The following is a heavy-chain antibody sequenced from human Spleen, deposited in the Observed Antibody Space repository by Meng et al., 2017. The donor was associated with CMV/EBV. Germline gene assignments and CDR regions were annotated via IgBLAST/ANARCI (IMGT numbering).Heavy chain of an antibody. CDR3: ARKGNWIDY. CDR1: GFTFSTYS. CDR2: ISRSGNYI. Sequence: LRLSCAASGFTFSTYSMNWVRQAPGKGLEWVSSISRSGNYIYYADSVKGRFTISRDNAKNSLYLQMNSLRADDTAVYYCARKGNWIDYWGQGTLVTVSS. J-gene: IGHJ4*02. V-gene: IGHV3-21*01. D-gene: IGHD1-20*01.